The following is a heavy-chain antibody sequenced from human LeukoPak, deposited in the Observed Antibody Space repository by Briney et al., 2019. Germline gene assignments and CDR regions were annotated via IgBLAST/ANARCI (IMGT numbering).Heavy chain of an antibody. CDR3: ARDGGYSYGYRVGDYFDY. V-gene: IGHV3-21*01. J-gene: IGHJ4*02. CDR1: GFTFSSYS. D-gene: IGHD5-18*01. CDR2: ISSSSSYI. Sequence: GGSLRLSCAASGFTFSSYSMNWVRQAPGKGLEWVSSISSSSSYINYADSVKGRFTISRDNAKNSLYLRMNSLRAEDTAVYYCARDGGYSYGYRVGDYFDYWGQGTLVTVSS.